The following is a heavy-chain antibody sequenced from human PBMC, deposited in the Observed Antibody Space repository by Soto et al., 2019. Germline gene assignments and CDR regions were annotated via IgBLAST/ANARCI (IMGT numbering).Heavy chain of an antibody. D-gene: IGHD6-13*01. V-gene: IGHV4-39*01. CDR3: ARLGYHTLVYSSSWYDY. CDR1: GGSISSSSYY. J-gene: IGHJ4*02. CDR2: IYYSGST. Sequence: SETLSLTCTVSGGSISSSSYYWGWIRQPPGKGLEWIGSIYYSGSTYYNPSLKSRVTISVDTSKNQFSLKLSSVTAADTAVYYCARLGYHTLVYSSSWYDYWGQGTLVTVSS.